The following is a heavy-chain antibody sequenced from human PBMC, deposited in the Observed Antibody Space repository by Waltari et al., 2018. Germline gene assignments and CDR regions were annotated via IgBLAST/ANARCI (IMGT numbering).Heavy chain of an antibody. CDR2: INPNSGGT. Sequence: HVQVVQSGAEVKRPGASLKVSCKASGYTFTGYYMHWVRQAPGKGLEWMGWINPNSGGTNYAQNVHGRVTMTRDTSISTAYMELSRLRSDDTAVYYCARGITGTTGDYFDYWGQGTLVTVSS. J-gene: IGHJ4*02. CDR1: GYTFTGYY. V-gene: IGHV1-2*02. CDR3: ARGITGTTGDYFDY. D-gene: IGHD1-7*01.